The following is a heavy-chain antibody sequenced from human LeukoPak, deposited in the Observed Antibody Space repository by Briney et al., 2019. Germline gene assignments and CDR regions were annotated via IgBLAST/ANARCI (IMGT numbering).Heavy chain of an antibody. CDR3: ARDRPHSFDASG. CDR2: ISSTANYI. V-gene: IGHV3-21*06. Sequence: GGSLRLSCAASGFTFSSYWMSWVRQAPGKGLEWVASISSTANYIYYADSVKGRFTISRDNAKNSVYLELNGLRAEDSAVYYCARDRPHSFDASGGGRGTLVTVSS. D-gene: IGHD3-16*01. CDR1: GFTFSSYW. J-gene: IGHJ4*02.